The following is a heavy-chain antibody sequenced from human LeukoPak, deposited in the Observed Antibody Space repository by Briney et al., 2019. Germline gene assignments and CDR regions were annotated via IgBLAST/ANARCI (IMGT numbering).Heavy chain of an antibody. CDR1: GGSINSYY. CDR2: IYFCGSA. V-gene: IGHV4-59*13. CDR3: ASNMDV. J-gene: IGHJ6*03. Sequence: PSETLSLTCTVSGGSINSYYWSRIRKPPRTGLEWIGYIYFCGSANYNPSLKSRVTISVHTSKNPSSLKLSSVTAADTAVYYCASNMDVWGKGTTVTISS.